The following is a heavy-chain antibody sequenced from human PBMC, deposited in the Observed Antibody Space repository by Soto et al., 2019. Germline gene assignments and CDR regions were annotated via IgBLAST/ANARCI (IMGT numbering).Heavy chain of an antibody. CDR3: ARIDRIAVAGYYFDY. CDR1: GYTFTSYY. D-gene: IGHD6-19*01. V-gene: IGHV1-46*01. CDR2: INPSGGST. Sequence: GSVKFPCKASGYTFTSYYMHWVRQAPVQGLEWMGIINPSGGSTSYAQKFQGRVTMTRDTSTSTVYMELSSLRSEDTAVYYCARIDRIAVAGYYFDYWGQGTLVTVSS. J-gene: IGHJ4*02.